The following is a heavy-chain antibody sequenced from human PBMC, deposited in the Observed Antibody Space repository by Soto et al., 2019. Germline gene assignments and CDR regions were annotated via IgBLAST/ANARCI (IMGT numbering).Heavy chain of an antibody. CDR3: ARGSSWYEGGDNWFDP. D-gene: IGHD6-13*01. CDR2: IKQDGSEK. Sequence: GGSLRLSCAASGFTFSSYWMSWVRQAPGKGLEWVANIKQDGSEKYYVDSVKGRFTISRDNAKNSLYLQMNSLRAEDTAVYYCARGSSWYEGGDNWFDPWGQGTLVTVSS. J-gene: IGHJ5*02. CDR1: GFTFSSYW. V-gene: IGHV3-7*05.